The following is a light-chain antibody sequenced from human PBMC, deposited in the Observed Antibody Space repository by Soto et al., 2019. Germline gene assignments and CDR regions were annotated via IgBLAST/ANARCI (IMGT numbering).Light chain of an antibody. V-gene: IGKV3-20*01. CDR3: QQYGTTPWT. CDR2: GTS. CDR1: QSVSSSY. J-gene: IGKJ1*01. Sequence: EIVLTHSPGTLSFSPWESATLSFSSSQSVSSSYLAWYQHKPGQAPRLLISGTSSRATGIPDRFSGSGAGTDFTLTISRLEPEDFAVYYCQQYGTTPWTFGQGTKVDIK.